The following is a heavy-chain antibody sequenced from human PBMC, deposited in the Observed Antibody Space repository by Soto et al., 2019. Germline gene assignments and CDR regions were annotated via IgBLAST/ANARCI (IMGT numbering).Heavy chain of an antibody. J-gene: IGHJ4*02. Sequence: EEQLVESGGGLVQPGGSLRLTCAVSGFSFRSDWMNCVRQAPGKGLEWVSHTNQDGSQKYYVDSVKGPFTIFRDNAKNSLFLQMNSLRAEDTAVYYCSGGVGDAFWGQGTLVTVSS. V-gene: IGHV3-7*04. CDR2: TNQDGSQK. CDR1: GFSFRSDW. CDR3: SGGVGDAF. D-gene: IGHD3-3*01.